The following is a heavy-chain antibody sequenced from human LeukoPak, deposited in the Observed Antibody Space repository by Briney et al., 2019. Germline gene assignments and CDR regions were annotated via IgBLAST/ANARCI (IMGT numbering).Heavy chain of an antibody. CDR2: ISYDGSNK. V-gene: IGHV3-30-3*01. Sequence: PGGSLTLSCAASGFTFSSYAMHWVSQAPGKGLEWVAVISYDGSNKYYADSVKGRFTISRDNSKNTLYLQMNSLRAEDTAVYYCAKDWIFGVVIQDAFDIWGQGTMVTVSS. D-gene: IGHD3-3*01. CDR3: AKDWIFGVVIQDAFDI. CDR1: GFTFSSYA. J-gene: IGHJ3*02.